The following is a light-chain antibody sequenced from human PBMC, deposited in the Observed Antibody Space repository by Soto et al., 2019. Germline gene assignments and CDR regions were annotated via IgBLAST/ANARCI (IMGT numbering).Light chain of an antibody. CDR3: MHALQTRT. Sequence: DIVITQSPLSLPVTPGEPASISCRSSQSLLHSNGNTYLDWYLQKPGQSPQLLIFLGSNRASGVPDRFSGSGSGTDFTLKISRVEADDVGVYFGMHALQTRTFGQGTRVDI. CDR2: LGS. J-gene: IGKJ1*01. V-gene: IGKV2-28*01. CDR1: QSLLHSNGNTY.